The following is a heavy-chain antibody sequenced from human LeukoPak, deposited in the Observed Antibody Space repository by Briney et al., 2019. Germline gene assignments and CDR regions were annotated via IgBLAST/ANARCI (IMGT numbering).Heavy chain of an antibody. CDR2: ISGSGGST. V-gene: IGHV3-23*01. J-gene: IGHJ4*02. CDR3: VKSPTGILTGYSTPFDY. D-gene: IGHD3-9*01. Sequence: GGSLRLSCAASGFTFSSYAMSWVRQAPGKGLEWVSAISGSGGSTYYADSVKGRFTISRDNPKNTLYLQMNSLRAEDTAVYYCVKSPTGILTGYSTPFDYWGQGTLVTVSS. CDR1: GFTFSSYA.